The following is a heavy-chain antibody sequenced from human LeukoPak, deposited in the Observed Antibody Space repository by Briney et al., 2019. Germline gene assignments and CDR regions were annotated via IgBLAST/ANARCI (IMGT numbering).Heavy chain of an antibody. CDR1: GFTFSNSV. V-gene: IGHV3-23*01. CDR2: IGGSGDST. Sequence: PGGSLRLSCAASGFTFSNSVMGWVRQAPGKGLEWVSAIGGSGDSTYYTDSVTGRFTISRDNSKNTLYLQMNSLRAEDTALYYCAKRPTGYPQWFDPSGQGTLVTVSS. CDR3: AKRPTGYPQWFDP. J-gene: IGHJ5*02. D-gene: IGHD3-9*01.